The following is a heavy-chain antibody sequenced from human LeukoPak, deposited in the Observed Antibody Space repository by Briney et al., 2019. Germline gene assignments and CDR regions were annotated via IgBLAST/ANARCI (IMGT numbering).Heavy chain of an antibody. D-gene: IGHD5-18*01. V-gene: IGHV4-61*02. CDR1: GGSISSSSYY. J-gene: IGHJ6*03. CDR2: IYTSGST. CDR3: ARFTAHYYYYMDV. Sequence: SETLSLTCTVSGGSISSSSYYWSWIRQPAGKGLEWIGRIYTSGSTNYNPSLKSRVTMSVDTSKNQFSLKLSSVTAADTAVYYCARFTAHYYYYMDVWGKGTTVTVSS.